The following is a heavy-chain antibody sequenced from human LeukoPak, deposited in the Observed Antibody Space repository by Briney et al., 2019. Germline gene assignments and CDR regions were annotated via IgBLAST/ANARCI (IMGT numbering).Heavy chain of an antibody. CDR3: ARVQVAAGIPRLEGSFDP. D-gene: IGHD6-13*01. CDR2: ISAYNGNR. Sequence: ASVKVSCKASGYTFTSYGISWVRQAPGQGLEWMGWISAYNGNRNYAQTLPGRVTMTTDTSTTTAYMVLRSLRSDDTAVYYCARVQVAAGIPRLEGSFDPWGQGTLVTVSS. V-gene: IGHV1-18*01. J-gene: IGHJ5*02. CDR1: GYTFTSYG.